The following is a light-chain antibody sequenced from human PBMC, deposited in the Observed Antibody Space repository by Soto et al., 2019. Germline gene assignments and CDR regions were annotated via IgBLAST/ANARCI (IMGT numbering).Light chain of an antibody. Sequence: ETVLTQSPGTLSLSPGERATLSCRASQSVSNNYLAWYQQKPGQAPRLLISGASNRATGIPDRFSGSGSGTDFTLAISRLEPEDFAVYYCQQYGTSPFTFGPGTKVDLK. V-gene: IGKV3-20*01. CDR3: QQYGTSPFT. CDR1: QSVSNNY. CDR2: GAS. J-gene: IGKJ3*01.